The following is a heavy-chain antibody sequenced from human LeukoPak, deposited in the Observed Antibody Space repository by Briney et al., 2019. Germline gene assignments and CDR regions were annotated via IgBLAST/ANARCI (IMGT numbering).Heavy chain of an antibody. D-gene: IGHD1-26*01. J-gene: IGHJ4*02. Sequence: GGSLRLSCAASGFTFDDYAMHWVRQAPGKGLEWVSGISWNSGSIGYADSVKGRFTISRDNAKNSLYLQMNSLRAEDTALYYCAKGRGGSYKGGYFDYWGQGTLVTVSS. CDR3: AKGRGGSYKGGYFDY. CDR1: GFTFDDYA. V-gene: IGHV3-9*01. CDR2: ISWNSGSI.